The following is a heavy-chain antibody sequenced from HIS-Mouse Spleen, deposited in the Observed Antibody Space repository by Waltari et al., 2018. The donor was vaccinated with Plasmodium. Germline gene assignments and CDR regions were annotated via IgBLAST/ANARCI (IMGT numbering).Heavy chain of an antibody. CDR2: ISSSSSYI. CDR3: ARESSSSWYFDY. CDR1: GFTFSSYS. Sequence: EVQLVESGGGLVKPGGSLRLSCAASGFTFSSYSRNCVRQAPGKGLEWVSSISSSSSYIYYADSVKGRFTISRDNAKNSLYLQMNSLRAEDTAVYYCARESSSSWYFDYWGQGTLVTVSS. D-gene: IGHD6-13*01. V-gene: IGHV3-21*01. J-gene: IGHJ4*02.